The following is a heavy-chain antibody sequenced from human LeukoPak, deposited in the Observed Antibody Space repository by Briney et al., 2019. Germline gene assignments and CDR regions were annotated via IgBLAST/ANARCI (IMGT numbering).Heavy chain of an antibody. Sequence: SVKVSCKASGGTFSSYAISWVRQAPGQGLEWMGGIIPIFGAANYAQKFQGRVTITADESTSTAYMELSSLRSEDTAVYYCAREYYGSGYLDYWGQGTLVTVSS. CDR2: IIPIFGAA. CDR1: GGTFSSYA. J-gene: IGHJ4*02. CDR3: AREYYGSGYLDY. V-gene: IGHV1-69*13. D-gene: IGHD3-10*01.